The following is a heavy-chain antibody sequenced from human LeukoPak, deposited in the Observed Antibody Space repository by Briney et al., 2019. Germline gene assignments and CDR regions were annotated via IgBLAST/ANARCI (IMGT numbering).Heavy chain of an antibody. CDR2: IYSGGYT. D-gene: IGHD4-23*01. CDR1: GGSIISYY. CDR3: ARASGRLRWSLDY. Sequence: SETLSLTCTVSGGSIISYYWSWIRQPAGKGLEWIGRIYSGGYTNYNPSLKSRVTMSVDTSKNHFSLKLSSVTAADTAVYYCARASGRLRWSLDYWGQGTLVTVSS. V-gene: IGHV4-4*07. J-gene: IGHJ4*02.